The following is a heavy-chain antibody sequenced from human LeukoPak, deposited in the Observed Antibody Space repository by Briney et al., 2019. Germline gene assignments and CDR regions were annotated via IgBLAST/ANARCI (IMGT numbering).Heavy chain of an antibody. CDR3: ARDFFAFGGVIALLDY. V-gene: IGHV3-48*03. D-gene: IGHD3-16*02. CDR1: GFTFSSYE. Sequence: GGSLRLSCAASGFTFSSYEMNWVRQAPGKGLEFISYISSSGSIMYYADSVKGRFTISRDNAKNSLYLQMNSLRGEDTAVYYCARDFFAFGGVIALLDYWGQGTLVTVSS. CDR2: ISSSGSIM. J-gene: IGHJ4*02.